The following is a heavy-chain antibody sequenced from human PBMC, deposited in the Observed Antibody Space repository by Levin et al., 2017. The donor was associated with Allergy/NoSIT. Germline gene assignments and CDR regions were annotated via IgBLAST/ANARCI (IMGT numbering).Heavy chain of an antibody. V-gene: IGHV4-39*01. CDR2: VFHTGDT. Sequence: SGGSLRLSCSVSGASMRNYDYYWGWVRQPPGKGLEWIASVFHTGDTYYNPSLQSRVTVSFGTSKNQVSLNLRSVTPADTAVYYCAGHGGTAGAFGPFDNWGLGTLVSVSS. J-gene: IGHJ4*01. D-gene: IGHD2-8*02. CDR3: AGHGGTAGAFGPFDN. CDR1: GASMRNYDYY.